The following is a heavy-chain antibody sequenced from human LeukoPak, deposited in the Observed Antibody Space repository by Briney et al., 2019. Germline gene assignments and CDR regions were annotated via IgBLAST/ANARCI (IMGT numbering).Heavy chain of an antibody. V-gene: IGHV1-2*02. CDR2: INPNSGGT. J-gene: IGHJ4*02. CDR3: ARDLDGSSGCDY. D-gene: IGHD6-19*01. Sequence: ASVKVSCKASGYTFTGYFMHWVRQAPGQGHEWMGWINPNSGGTNYAQKFQGRVIMTRDTSISTPYIELSRLRSDDTAVYYCARDLDGSSGCDYWGQGTLVTVRS. CDR1: GYTFTGYF.